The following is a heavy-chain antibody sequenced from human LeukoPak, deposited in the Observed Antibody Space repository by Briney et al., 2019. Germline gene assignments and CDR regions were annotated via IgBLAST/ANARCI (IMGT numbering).Heavy chain of an antibody. J-gene: IGHJ4*02. CDR1: GFTFSSYW. D-gene: IGHD3-22*01. V-gene: IGHV3-74*01. CDR2: INSVGSST. Sequence: GGSLRLSCAASGFTFSSYWMHWVRQAPGKGLVWVSRINSVGSSTSYADSVKGRFTISRDNAKNTLYLQMNSLRAEDTAVYYCARVPFDYYDSSGPFDYWGQGTLVTVSS. CDR3: ARVPFDYYDSSGPFDY.